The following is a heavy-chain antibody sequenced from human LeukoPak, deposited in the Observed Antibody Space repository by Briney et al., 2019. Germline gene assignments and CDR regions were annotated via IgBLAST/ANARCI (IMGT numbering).Heavy chain of an antibody. CDR3: ARVGDYEDPEYFQH. J-gene: IGHJ1*01. CDR1: GGTFSSYA. D-gene: IGHD4-17*01. V-gene: IGHV1-69*04. Sequence: SVKVSCKATGGTFSSYAISWVRQAPGQGLEWMGRIIPILGIANYAQKFQGRVTITADKSTSTAYMELSSLRSEDTAVYYCARVGDYEDPEYFQHWGQGTLVTVSS. CDR2: IIPILGIA.